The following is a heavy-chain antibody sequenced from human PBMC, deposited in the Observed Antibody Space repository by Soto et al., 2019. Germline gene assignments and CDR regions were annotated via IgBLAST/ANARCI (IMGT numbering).Heavy chain of an antibody. CDR1: GGSISSYY. J-gene: IGHJ3*02. D-gene: IGHD3-22*01. Sequence: RSLTCTVSGGSISSYYWSWIRQPPGKGLEWIGYIYYSGSTNYNPSLKSRVTISVDTSKNQFSLKLSSVTAADTAVYYCARDIGGYYYDSSGPLNAFDIWGQGTMVTVSS. CDR3: ARDIGGYYYDSSGPLNAFDI. CDR2: IYYSGST. V-gene: IGHV4-59*01.